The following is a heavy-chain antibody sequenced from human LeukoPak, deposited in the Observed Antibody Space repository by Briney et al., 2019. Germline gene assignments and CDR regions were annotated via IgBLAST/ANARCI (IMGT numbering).Heavy chain of an antibody. D-gene: IGHD4-23*01. Sequence: GGSLRLSCEASAFTLSSYWMSGVRQAPGKGLEWVANMKEDGGEINYVDSVKGRFTISRDNAKNSLFLQMNSLRVEDTAVYYCARDRGYSTFDYWGQGTLVTVSS. CDR1: AFTLSSYW. CDR3: ARDRGYSTFDY. V-gene: IGHV3-7*01. J-gene: IGHJ4*02. CDR2: MKEDGGEI.